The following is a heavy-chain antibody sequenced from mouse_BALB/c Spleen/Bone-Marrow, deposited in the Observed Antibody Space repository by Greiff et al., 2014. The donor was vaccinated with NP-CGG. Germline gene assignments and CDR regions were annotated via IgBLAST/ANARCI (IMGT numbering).Heavy chain of an antibody. J-gene: IGHJ3*01. CDR3: ARHAYYDQTEVSFVY. CDR1: GFSFSNYG. D-gene: IGHD2-4*01. Sequence: EVHLVESGGGLVKSEGSLKLSCAASGFSFSNYGMSWVRQTPEKRLEWVATISGDGRYTFYSDSVKGRFTISRDNAKNNLYLQLSSLRSEDTALYYCARHAYYDQTEVSFVYWGQGTLVTVSA. CDR2: ISGDGRYT. V-gene: IGHV5-9-2*01.